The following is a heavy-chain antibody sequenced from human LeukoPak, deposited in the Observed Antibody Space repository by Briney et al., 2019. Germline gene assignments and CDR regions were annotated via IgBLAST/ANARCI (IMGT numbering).Heavy chain of an antibody. J-gene: IGHJ4*02. CDR2: IYYSGST. V-gene: IGHV4-59*08. CDR1: GGSISSYY. CDR3: ARRRGRTFYFDY. D-gene: IGHD3-16*01. Sequence: SETLSLTCTVSGGSISSYYWSWIRQPPGKGLEWIGYIYYSGSTNYNPSLKSRVTISVDTSKNQFSLRLSSVTAADTAVYYCARRRGRTFYFDYWGQGTLATVSS.